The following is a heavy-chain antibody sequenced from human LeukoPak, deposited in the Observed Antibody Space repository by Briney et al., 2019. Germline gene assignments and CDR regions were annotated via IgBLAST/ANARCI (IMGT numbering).Heavy chain of an antibody. CDR3: ARRYYYDSSGYSTLTNWFDP. V-gene: IGHV4-38-2*02. D-gene: IGHD3-22*01. Sequence: SETLSLTCTVSGYSISSGYYWGWIRQPPGKGLEWIGSIYHSGSTYYNLSLKSRVTLSVDTSKNQFSLKLSSVTAADTAVYYCARRYYYDSSGYSTLTNWFDPWGQGTLVTVSS. CDR1: GYSISSGYY. J-gene: IGHJ5*02. CDR2: IYHSGST.